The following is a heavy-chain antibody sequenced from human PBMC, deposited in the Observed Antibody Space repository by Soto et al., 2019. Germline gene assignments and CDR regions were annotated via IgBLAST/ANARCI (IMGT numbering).Heavy chain of an antibody. CDR2: IIPSRCGT. CDR3: AREMYYDILSPPAFDI. Sequence: GSGVPVSCKATGCTFSHYPISWLPQAPGQGLEWMGRIIPSRCGTNYAQKFEGWVTMTRDKYISTAYMELSRLRSDDTAVYYCAREMYYDILSPPAFDIWGQGTMVTVS. CDR1: GCTFSHYP. D-gene: IGHD3-9*01. J-gene: IGHJ3*02. V-gene: IGHV1-2*04.